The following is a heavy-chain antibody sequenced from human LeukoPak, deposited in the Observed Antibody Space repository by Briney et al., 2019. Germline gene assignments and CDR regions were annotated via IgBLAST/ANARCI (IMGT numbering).Heavy chain of an antibody. V-gene: IGHV4-59*11. J-gene: IGHJ4*02. Sequence: PSETLSLTCTVSGDSIGGHYWSWIRQSPGKGLEWIGHISYSGSTDYNASLKSRVTIPVDMSKNQFSLKLSSVTAADTAVYYCARESRSSSPDYWGQGTLVTVSS. D-gene: IGHD6-13*01. CDR2: ISYSGST. CDR3: ARESRSSSPDY. CDR1: GDSIGGHY.